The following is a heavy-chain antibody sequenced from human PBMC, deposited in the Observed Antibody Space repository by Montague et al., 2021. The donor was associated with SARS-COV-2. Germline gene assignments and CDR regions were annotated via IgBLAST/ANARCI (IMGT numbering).Heavy chain of an antibody. CDR1: GGSITGYY. D-gene: IGHD4-23*01. V-gene: IGHV4-59*01. J-gene: IGHJ3*02. Sequence: SETLSLTCTLSGGSITGYYWSWLRRSPGKGLEWIAYIYDGGAANXNPSLGSRVTISTDTSKNQLSLKVNSVTAADTAVYYCVRDHPYGGPRGAYDIWGQGTVVTVSS. CDR2: IYDGGAA. CDR3: VRDHPYGGPRGAYDI.